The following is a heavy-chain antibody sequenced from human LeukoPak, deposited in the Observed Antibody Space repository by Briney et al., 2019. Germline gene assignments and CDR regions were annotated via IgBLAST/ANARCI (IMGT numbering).Heavy chain of an antibody. CDR3: AKERSLNGGYSDGYFDH. CDR2: VRNDGFDT. J-gene: IGHJ4*02. D-gene: IGHD4-23*01. Sequence: PGGSLRLSCVTSGLTFTNHGFHWLRQAADKGLEWVAFVRNDGFDTYHSNSVKGRFSISRDDSKNTVYLQMNSLRAEDTALYHCAKERSLNGGYSDGYFDHWGQGTLVTVSS. V-gene: IGHV3-30*02. CDR1: GLTFTNHG.